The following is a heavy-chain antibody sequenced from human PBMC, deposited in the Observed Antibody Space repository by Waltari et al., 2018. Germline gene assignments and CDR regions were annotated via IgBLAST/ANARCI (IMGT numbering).Heavy chain of an antibody. CDR2: VRGSGGIT. Sequence: EVQLVESGGGLVQPGGSLRLSCAASGFTFSSYAMSVVRQAPGKGREVVAAVRGSGGITYYADSVKGRFTISRDNSKNTLYLQMNSLRAEDTAVYYCAKDEAYYYYGMDVWGQGTTVTVSS. J-gene: IGHJ6*02. V-gene: IGHV3-23*04. CDR1: GFTFSSYA. CDR3: AKDEAYYYYGMDV.